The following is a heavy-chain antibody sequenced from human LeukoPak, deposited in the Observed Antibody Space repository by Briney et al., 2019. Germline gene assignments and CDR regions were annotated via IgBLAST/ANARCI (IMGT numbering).Heavy chain of an antibody. CDR2: IYYSGST. CDR1: GGSISSGDYY. J-gene: IGHJ4*02. Sequence: SETLSLTCTVSGGSISSGDYYWSWIRQPPGKGLEWVGYIYYSGSTYYNPSLKCRVTISVDTSKNQFSLKLSSVTAADTAVYYCARDHDPNYFDYWGQGILVTVSS. CDR3: ARDHDPNYFDY. V-gene: IGHV4-30-4*01. D-gene: IGHD3-16*01.